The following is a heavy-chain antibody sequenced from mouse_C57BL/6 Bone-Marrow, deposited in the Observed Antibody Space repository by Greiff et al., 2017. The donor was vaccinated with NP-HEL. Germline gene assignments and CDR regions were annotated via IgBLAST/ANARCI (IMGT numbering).Heavy chain of an antibody. CDR3: ARKGYYYGSSYHYYYAMDY. Sequence: QVQLQQSGPELVKPGASVKISCKASGYAFSSSWMNWVKQRPGKGLEWIGRIYPGDGDTNYNGKFKGKATLTADKSSSTAYMQLSSLTSEDSAVYFCARKGYYYGSSYHYYYAMDYWGQGTSDTVSS. J-gene: IGHJ4*01. V-gene: IGHV1-82*01. CDR2: IYPGDGDT. D-gene: IGHD1-1*01. CDR1: GYAFSSSW.